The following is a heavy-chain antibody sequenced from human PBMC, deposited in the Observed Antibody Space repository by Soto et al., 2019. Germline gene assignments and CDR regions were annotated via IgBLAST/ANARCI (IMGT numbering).Heavy chain of an antibody. J-gene: IGHJ5*02. Sequence: QVQLVQSGAEVKKPGSSVKVSCKASGGTFSSYAISWVRQAPGQGLEWMGGIIPIFGTANYAQKFQGRVTITAEEATGTADIELSSLGSEGTAVYFCARRKYPLVYGGGIAAAGEWFDPWGQGTLVTVSS. D-gene: IGHD2-2*02. CDR3: ARRKYPLVYGGGIAAAGEWFDP. V-gene: IGHV1-69*12. CDR1: GGTFSSYA. CDR2: IIPIFGTA.